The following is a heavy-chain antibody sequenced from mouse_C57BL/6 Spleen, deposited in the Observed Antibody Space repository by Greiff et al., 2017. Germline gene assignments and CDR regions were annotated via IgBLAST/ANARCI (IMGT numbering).Heavy chain of an antibody. V-gene: IGHV1-43*01. CDR1: GYSFTGYY. J-gene: IGHJ2*01. Sequence: VQLKESGPELVKPGASVKISCKASGYSFTGYYMHWVKQSSEKSLAWIGEINPSTGGTSYNQKFKGKATLTVDKSSSTAYMQLKSLTSEDSAVYYCATLATVVNYFDYGGQGTTLTVAS. CDR3: ATLATVVNYFDY. D-gene: IGHD1-1*01. CDR2: INPSTGGT.